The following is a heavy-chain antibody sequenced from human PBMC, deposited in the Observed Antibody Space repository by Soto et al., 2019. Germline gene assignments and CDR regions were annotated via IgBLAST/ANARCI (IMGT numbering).Heavy chain of an antibody. V-gene: IGHV1-2*04. CDR1: GYTFTGYY. D-gene: IGHD3-3*01. Sequence: ASVKVSCKASGYTFTGYYIHWVRQAPEQGLEWMGWINPNSGGTNYAQKFQGWVTMTRDTSISTAYMELSRLRSDDTAVYYCARSPYYDFWSGYRDWFDPWGQGTLVTVSS. J-gene: IGHJ5*02. CDR3: ARSPYYDFWSGYRDWFDP. CDR2: INPNSGGT.